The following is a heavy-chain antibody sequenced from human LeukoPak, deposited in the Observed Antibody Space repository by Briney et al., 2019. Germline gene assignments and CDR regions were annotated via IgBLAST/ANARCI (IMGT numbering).Heavy chain of an antibody. D-gene: IGHD4-23*01. Sequence: GGSLRLSCAASGFTVSSNYMSWVRQAPGKGLEWVSTIYSGDITYSADSVKGRFTISRDNSKNTLYLQINSLRAEDTAVYYCARDRLNGGNSRFDYWGQGTLVTVSS. CDR3: ARDRLNGGNSRFDY. CDR1: GFTVSSNY. J-gene: IGHJ4*02. V-gene: IGHV3-53*01. CDR2: IYSGDIT.